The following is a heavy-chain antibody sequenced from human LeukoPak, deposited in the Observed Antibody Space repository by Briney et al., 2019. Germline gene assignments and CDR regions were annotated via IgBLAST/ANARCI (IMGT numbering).Heavy chain of an antibody. CDR3: ARGNYYGSGFLRGMDV. D-gene: IGHD3-10*01. V-gene: IGHV3-30-3*01. Sequence: GGSLRLSCAASGFTFSSYAMHWVRQAPGKGLEWVAVISYDGSNKYYAGSVKGRFTISKDSSKNTMYLQMNSLRTEDTAVYYRARGNYYGSGFLRGMDVWGQGTTVTVSS. CDR2: ISYDGSNK. CDR1: GFTFSSYA. J-gene: IGHJ6*02.